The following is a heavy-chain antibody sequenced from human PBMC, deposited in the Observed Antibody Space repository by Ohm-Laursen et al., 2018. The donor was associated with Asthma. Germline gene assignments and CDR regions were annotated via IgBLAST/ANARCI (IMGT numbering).Heavy chain of an antibody. CDR1: GFTFSSYG. CDR3: AKDGTMIS. J-gene: IGHJ4*02. D-gene: IGHD3-22*01. CDR2: ISYDGSNK. Sequence: SLRLSCSASGFTFSSYGMHWVRQAPGKGLEWVAVISYDGSNKYYADSVKGRFTISRDNSKNTLYLQMNSLRAEDTAVYYCAKDGTMISWGQGTLVTVSS. V-gene: IGHV3-30*18.